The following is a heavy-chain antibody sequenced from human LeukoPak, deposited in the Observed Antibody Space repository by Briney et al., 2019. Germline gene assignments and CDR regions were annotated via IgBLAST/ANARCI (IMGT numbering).Heavy chain of an antibody. J-gene: IGHJ3*02. V-gene: IGHV3-30*02. CDR2: IRYDGSNK. CDR3: AKVEIFGVIINHDAFDI. CDR1: GFTFSSYG. D-gene: IGHD3-3*01. Sequence: QSGGSLRLSCAASGFTFSSYGMHWVRQAPGKGLEWVAFIRYDGSNKYYADSVKGRFTISRDNSKNTLYLQMNSLRAEDTAVYYCAKVEIFGVIINHDAFDIWGQGTMVTVSS.